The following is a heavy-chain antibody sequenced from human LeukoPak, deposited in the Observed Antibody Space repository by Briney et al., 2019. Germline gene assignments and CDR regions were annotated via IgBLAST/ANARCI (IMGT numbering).Heavy chain of an antibody. CDR2: INHSGST. J-gene: IGHJ4*02. CDR1: GGSFSGYY. Sequence: SETLSLTCAVYGGSFSGYYWSWIRQPPGKGLEWIGEINHSGSTNYNPSLKSRVTISVDTSKNQFSLKLSSVTAAYTAVYYCARGRSPYYYGSGSYGYYFDYWGQGTLVTVSS. D-gene: IGHD3-10*01. CDR3: ARGRSPYYYGSGSYGYYFDY. V-gene: IGHV4-34*01.